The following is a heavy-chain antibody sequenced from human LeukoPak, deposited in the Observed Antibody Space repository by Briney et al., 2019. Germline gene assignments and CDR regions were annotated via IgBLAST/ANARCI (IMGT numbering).Heavy chain of an antibody. CDR2: ISVYNGDT. D-gene: IGHD2-15*01. CDR1: GYIFTNYG. Sequence: ASVKVSCKASGYIFTNYGISWVRQAPGQGLEWMGWISVYNGDTNYAQKLQGRVTMTTDTPTSTVYMELGSLRSDDTAVYYCARNLRYCSGGSCFPRMDVWGQGTTVTVSS. J-gene: IGHJ6*02. CDR3: ARNLRYCSGGSCFPRMDV. V-gene: IGHV1-18*01.